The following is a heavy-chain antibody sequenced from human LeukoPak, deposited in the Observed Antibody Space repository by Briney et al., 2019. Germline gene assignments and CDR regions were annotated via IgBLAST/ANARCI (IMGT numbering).Heavy chain of an antibody. CDR2: MNVDSGGT. J-gene: IGHJ4*02. Sequence: ASVKVSCKASGHMFTDYYMHWVRQAPGQGLEWMGWMNVDSGGTKYAQKFQGRVTMTRDTSISTAFMDLTRLRSDDTAVYYCARDSKVTGTSFGSWGQGTLVTVSS. D-gene: IGHD6-19*01. CDR3: ARDSKVTGTSFGS. V-gene: IGHV1-2*02. CDR1: GHMFTDYY.